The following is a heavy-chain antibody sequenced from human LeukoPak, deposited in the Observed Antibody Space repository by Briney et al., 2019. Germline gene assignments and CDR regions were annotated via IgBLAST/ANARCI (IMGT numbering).Heavy chain of an antibody. CDR2: ISSSGSTI. CDR3: VIDGFLQRWFFDY. D-gene: IGHD5-18*01. Sequence: PGGSLRLSCAASGFTFSDYYMSWIRQAPGKGLEWVSYISSSGSTIYYADSVKGRFTISRDNAKNSLYLQMNSLRAEDTAVYYCVIDGFLQRWFFDYWGQGTLVTVSS. V-gene: IGHV3-11*04. CDR1: GFTFSDYY. J-gene: IGHJ4*02.